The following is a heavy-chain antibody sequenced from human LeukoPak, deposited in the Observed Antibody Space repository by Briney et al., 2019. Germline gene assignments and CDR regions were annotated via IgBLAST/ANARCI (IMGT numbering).Heavy chain of an antibody. CDR2: ISWNSGSI. CDR1: GFTFDDYA. CDR3: ARAAAGSYSDY. D-gene: IGHD6-13*01. Sequence: GGSLRLSCAASGFTFDDYAMHWVRQAPGKGLEWVSGISWNSGSIGYADSVKGRFTISRDNAKNSLYLQMNSLGAEDTALYYCARAAAGSYSDYWGQGTLVTVSS. V-gene: IGHV3-9*01. J-gene: IGHJ4*02.